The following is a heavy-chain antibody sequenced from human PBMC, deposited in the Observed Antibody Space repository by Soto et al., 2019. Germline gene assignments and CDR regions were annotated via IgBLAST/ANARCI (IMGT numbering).Heavy chain of an antibody. CDR2: ITSGSGTI. J-gene: IGHJ1*01. Sequence: GGSLRLSCAASGFTFSTYNMDWVRQAPGKGLEWVSHITSGSGTIYYADSVKGRFTISRDNAKDSLYLQMNSLGAEDTAVYYCVRTECRGCYGFYHWGQGTLVTVSS. CDR3: VRTECRGCYGFYH. D-gene: IGHD2-2*01. V-gene: IGHV3-48*01. CDR1: GFTFSTYN.